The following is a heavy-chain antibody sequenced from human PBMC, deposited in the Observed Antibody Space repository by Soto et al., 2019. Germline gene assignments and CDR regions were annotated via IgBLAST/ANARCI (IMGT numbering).Heavy chain of an antibody. CDR3: ARDVGREDTAMV. Sequence: SETLSLTCTVSGGSISSYYWSWIRQPPGKGLEWIGYIYYSGSTNYNPSLKSRVTISVDTSKNQFSLKLSSVTAADTAVYYCARDVGREDTAMVWGQGTLVTAPQ. CDR1: GGSISSYY. V-gene: IGHV4-59*01. J-gene: IGHJ4*02. CDR2: IYYSGST. D-gene: IGHD5-18*01.